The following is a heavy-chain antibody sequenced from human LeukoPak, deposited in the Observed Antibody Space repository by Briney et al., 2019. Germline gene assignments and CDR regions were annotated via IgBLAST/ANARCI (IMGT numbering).Heavy chain of an antibody. CDR1: GGSISSSSYY. V-gene: IGHV4-39*07. J-gene: IGHJ4*02. CDR3: AREGDQLLSFFDY. CDR2: IYYSGST. Sequence: PSETLSLTCTVSGGSISSSSYYWGWIRQPPGKGLEWIGSIYYSGSTSYNPSLKSRLTISIDTSKNQFSLKLNSVTAADTAVYYCAREGDQLLSFFDYWGQGTLVTVSS. D-gene: IGHD2-2*01.